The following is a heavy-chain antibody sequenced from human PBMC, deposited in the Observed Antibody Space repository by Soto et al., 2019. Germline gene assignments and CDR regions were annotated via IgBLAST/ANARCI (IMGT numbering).Heavy chain of an antibody. V-gene: IGHV4-34*01. CDR3: ARGACSSTSCYNALPLDY. CDR2: INHSGST. Sequence: SETLSLTCAAYGGSFSGYYWSWIRQPPGKGLEWIGEINHSGSTNYNPSLKSRVTISVDTSKNQFSLKLSSVTAADTAVYYCARGACSSTSCYNALPLDYSGQGTLVTVSS. CDR1: GGSFSGYY. D-gene: IGHD2-2*01. J-gene: IGHJ4*02.